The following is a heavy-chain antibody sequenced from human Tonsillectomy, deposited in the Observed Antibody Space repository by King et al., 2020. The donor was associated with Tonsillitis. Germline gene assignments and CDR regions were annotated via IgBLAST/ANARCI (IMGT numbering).Heavy chain of an antibody. CDR3: AREWGPVAGVVAGSLDF. Sequence: QVQLVESGGGVVQPGRSLRLSCAASGFTFSSYAVHWVRQAPGKGLKWVAVISDDGSNKYYADSVKGRFTISRDNSKNTLYLQMNSLRAEDTAVYYCAREWGPVAGVVAGSLDFWGQGTLVTVSS. CDR1: GFTFSSYA. D-gene: IGHD6-19*01. V-gene: IGHV3-30-3*01. J-gene: IGHJ4*02. CDR2: ISDDGSNK.